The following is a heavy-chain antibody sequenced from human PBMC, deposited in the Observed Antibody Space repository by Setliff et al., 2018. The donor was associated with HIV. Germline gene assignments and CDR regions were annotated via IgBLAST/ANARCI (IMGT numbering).Heavy chain of an antibody. Sequence: GESLKISCKGSGYNFTTYWIGWVRQMPGKGLEWMGIIYPGDSDTRYSPSFQGQVTISADKSISTAYLQWSSLKASDTAMYYCARHLIGIAAAGSSTIDYWGQGTLVTVSS. CDR3: ARHLIGIAAAGSSTIDY. V-gene: IGHV5-51*01. CDR1: GYNFTTYW. D-gene: IGHD6-13*01. CDR2: IYPGDSDT. J-gene: IGHJ4*02.